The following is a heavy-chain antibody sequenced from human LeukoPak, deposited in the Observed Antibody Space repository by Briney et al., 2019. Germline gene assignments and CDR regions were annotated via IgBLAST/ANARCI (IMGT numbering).Heavy chain of an antibody. D-gene: IGHD6-6*01. V-gene: IGHV1-46*01. CDR3: ARARLAARLGPMFDP. CDR2: INPSGGST. CDR1: GYTFTSYY. Sequence: ASVKVSCKASGYTFTSYYMHWVRQAPGQGLEWMGIINPSGGSTSYAQKFQGRVTMTRDMSTSTVYMELSGLRSEDTAVYYCARARLAARLGPMFDPWGQGTLVTVSS. J-gene: IGHJ5*02.